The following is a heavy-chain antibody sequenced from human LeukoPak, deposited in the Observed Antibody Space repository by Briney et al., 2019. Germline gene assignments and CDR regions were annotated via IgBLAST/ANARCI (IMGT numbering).Heavy chain of an antibody. J-gene: IGHJ4*01. CDR1: GFNFRDHW. D-gene: IGHD3-10*01. Sequence: GGSLRLSCAGSGFNFRDHWMSWLRQAPEKGPEWVAHIKPDGSEKYYVDSVEGRFIISRDDARNSLSLQMNSLRAEDTAVYYCAGSFGDVKNFWGQGTLVTVSS. CDR2: IKPDGSEK. CDR3: AGSFGDVKNF. V-gene: IGHV3-7*01.